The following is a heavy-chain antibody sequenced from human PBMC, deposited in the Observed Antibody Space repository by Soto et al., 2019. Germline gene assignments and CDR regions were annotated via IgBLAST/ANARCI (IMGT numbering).Heavy chain of an antibody. CDR3: ARVKARGRRHDY. D-gene: IGHD2-15*01. J-gene: IGHJ4*02. CDR1: GGSISSGDYY. CDR2: IYYSGTT. Sequence: SETLSLTCTVSGGSISSGDYYWTWIRQPPGKGLEWIGYIYYSGTTHYNPSLKSRLTISVDTSKNRFSLKLSSVTAADTAMYYCARVKARGRRHDYWGQGTLVTVSS. V-gene: IGHV4-30-4*01.